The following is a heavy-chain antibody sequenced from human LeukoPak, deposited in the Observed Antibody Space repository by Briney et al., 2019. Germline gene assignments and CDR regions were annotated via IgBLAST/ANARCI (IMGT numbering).Heavy chain of an antibody. Sequence: TSVKVSCKSSGFTFTSSAMQWVRQARGQRLEWIGWIVVGSGNTNYAQKFQERVTITRDMSTSTAYMELTSLGSEDTAVYYCAADLNYYDSSGSGDYWGQGILVTVSS. J-gene: IGHJ4*02. CDR3: AADLNYYDSSGSGDY. CDR2: IVVGSGNT. V-gene: IGHV1-58*02. D-gene: IGHD3-22*01. CDR1: GFTFTSSA.